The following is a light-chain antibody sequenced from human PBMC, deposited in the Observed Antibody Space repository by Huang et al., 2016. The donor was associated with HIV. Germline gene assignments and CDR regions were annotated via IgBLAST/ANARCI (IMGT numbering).Light chain of an antibody. CDR3: QHYNNWPWWT. Sequence: EVVMTQSPAILSVSPGERATLSCRASQSVTSNLAWYQQKPGQDPRLLIYSASTRATGIPARFSGSGYGTEFTLTISSLQSEDFAVYYCQHYNNWPWWTFGQGTKVEIK. J-gene: IGKJ1*01. CDR1: QSVTSN. V-gene: IGKV3-15*01. CDR2: SAS.